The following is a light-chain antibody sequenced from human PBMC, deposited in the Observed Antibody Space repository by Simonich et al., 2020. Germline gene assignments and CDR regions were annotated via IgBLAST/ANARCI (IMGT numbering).Light chain of an antibody. J-gene: IGKJ5*01. CDR3: QQYYSTPSIT. Sequence: DIGMTQSPDSLAVSLGVRATINCKSSHSVLYSSNNTNYLAWYQQKPGQPPKPLIYWASTRGSGVPDRVSGSGSGTDFTLTISSLQDEDVAVYYCQQYYSTPSITFGQGTRLEIK. CDR1: HSVLYSSNNTNY. V-gene: IGKV4-1*01. CDR2: WAS.